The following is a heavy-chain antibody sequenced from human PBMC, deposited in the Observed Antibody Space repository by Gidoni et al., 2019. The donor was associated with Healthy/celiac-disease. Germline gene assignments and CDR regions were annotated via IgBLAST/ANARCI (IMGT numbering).Heavy chain of an antibody. D-gene: IGHD2-15*01. CDR2: INHSGST. V-gene: IGHV4-34*01. J-gene: IGHJ6*03. CDR1: GGSFSGYY. Sequence: QVQLQQWRAGLLKPSETLSLTCAVYGGSFSGYYWSWIRQPPGKGLEWIGEINHSGSTNYNPSLKSRVTISVDTSKNQFSLKLSSVTAADTAVYYCARVRAATKRLYYYYMDVWGKGTTVTVSS. CDR3: ARVRAATKRLYYYYMDV.